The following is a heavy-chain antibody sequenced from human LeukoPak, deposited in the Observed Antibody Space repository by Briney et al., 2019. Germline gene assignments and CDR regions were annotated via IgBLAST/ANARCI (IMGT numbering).Heavy chain of an antibody. Sequence: PGGSLRLSCAASGFTFSSYWMHWVRQAPGKGLVWVSLINNDEIDTRYAGSVKGRFTISTDNAKNTLYLQMNSLRAEDTAVYYCARRSRSGDAYYFDYWGQGTLVTVSS. CDR3: ARRSRSGDAYYFDY. J-gene: IGHJ4*02. V-gene: IGHV3-74*01. CDR1: GFTFSSYW. D-gene: IGHD6-25*01. CDR2: INNDEIDT.